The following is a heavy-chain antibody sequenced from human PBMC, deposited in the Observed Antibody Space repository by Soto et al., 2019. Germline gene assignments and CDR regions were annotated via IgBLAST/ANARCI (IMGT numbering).Heavy chain of an antibody. D-gene: IGHD3-3*01. J-gene: IGHJ4*02. Sequence: GGSLRLSCAASGFTFINYAMNWVRRAPGKGLEWVSYISTSSSYVHYTDSVKGRFTISRDNSKNTLYLQMNSLRAEDTAVYYCAKDYDFWSGYFTGSDCWGRGTLVTVSS. CDR3: AKDYDFWSGYFTGSDC. CDR2: ISTSSSYV. V-gene: IGHV3-21*04. CDR1: GFTFINYA.